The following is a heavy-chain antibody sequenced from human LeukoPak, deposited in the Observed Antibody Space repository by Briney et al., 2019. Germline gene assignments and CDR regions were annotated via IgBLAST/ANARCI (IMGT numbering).Heavy chain of an antibody. J-gene: IGHJ3*01. CDR1: GGSFSGYY. CDR3: VGTTPFDYRTSHDSSYV. V-gene: IGHV4-34*01. Sequence: SETLSLTCAVYGGSFSGYYWSWIRQPPGKGLEWIGSIYYSGSTHYNPSLKSRVTISVDASKNQFSLKLSSVTAVDTAVYYCVGTTPFDYRTSHDSSYVSGQGRMVTVSS. D-gene: IGHD4-11*01. CDR2: IYYSGST.